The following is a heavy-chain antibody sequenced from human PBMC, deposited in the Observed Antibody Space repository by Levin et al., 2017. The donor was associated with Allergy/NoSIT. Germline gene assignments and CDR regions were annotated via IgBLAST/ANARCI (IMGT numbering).Heavy chain of an antibody. CDR2: ISYDGSNK. V-gene: IGHV3-30-3*01. CDR3: ARGGGMIVGATIVDDAFDI. D-gene: IGHD1-26*01. J-gene: IGHJ3*02. Sequence: PGGSLRLSCAASGFTFSSYAMHWVRQAPGKGLEWVAVISYDGSNKYYADSVKGRFTISRDNSKNTLYLQMNSLRAEDTAVYYCARGGGMIVGATIVDDAFDIWGQGTMVTVSS. CDR1: GFTFSSYA.